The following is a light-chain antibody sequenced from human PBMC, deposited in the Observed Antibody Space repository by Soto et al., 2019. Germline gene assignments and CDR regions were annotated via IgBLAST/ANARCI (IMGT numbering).Light chain of an antibody. Sequence: QAVVTQPPSASGTPGQRGTISCSGSTSNIGSNYVYWYQQLPGTAPKLLIYMNNQRPSGVPDRFSGSKSGTSASLAISGLRSEDEADYYCAAWDDSLSGRVFGGGTKVTVL. CDR3: AAWDDSLSGRV. V-gene: IGLV1-47*01. CDR2: MNN. J-gene: IGLJ2*01. CDR1: TSNIGSNY.